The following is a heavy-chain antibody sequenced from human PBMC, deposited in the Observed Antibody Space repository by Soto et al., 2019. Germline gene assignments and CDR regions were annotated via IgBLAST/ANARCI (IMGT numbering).Heavy chain of an antibody. CDR3: ARDRYIVVVTAGYYFDY. CDR2: INPSGGST. D-gene: IGHD2-21*02. Sequence: ASVKVSCKASGYTFTSYYMHWVRQAPGQGFEWMGIINPSGGSTSYAQKFQGRVTMTRDTSTSTVYMELSSLRSEDTAVYYCARDRYIVVVTAGYYFDYWGQGTLVTVSS. J-gene: IGHJ4*02. V-gene: IGHV1-46*01. CDR1: GYTFTSYY.